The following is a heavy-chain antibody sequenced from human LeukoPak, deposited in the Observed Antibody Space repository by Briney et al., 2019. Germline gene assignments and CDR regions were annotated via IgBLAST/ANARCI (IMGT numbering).Heavy chain of an antibody. Sequence: GASVKVSCKASGYTFTGYYMHWVRQAPGQGLEWMGWINPNSGGTNYAQEFQGRVTMTRDTSISTAYMELSRLRSDDTAVYYCAREFRSGIAAAGSYYFDYWGQGTLVTVSS. J-gene: IGHJ4*02. CDR2: INPNSGGT. D-gene: IGHD6-13*01. CDR1: GYTFTGYY. CDR3: AREFRSGIAAAGSYYFDY. V-gene: IGHV1-2*02.